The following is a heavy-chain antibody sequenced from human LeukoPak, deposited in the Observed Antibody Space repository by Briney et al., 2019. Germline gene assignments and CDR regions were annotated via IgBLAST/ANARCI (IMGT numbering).Heavy chain of an antibody. CDR2: INHSGST. Sequence: SETLSLTCAVYGGSFNGYYWSWIRQPPGKGLEWIGEINHSGSTNYNPSLKSRVTISVDTSKNQFSLKLSSVTAADTAVYYCARERGLPYYYYGMDVWGQGTTVTVSS. CDR1: GGSFNGYY. CDR3: ARERGLPYYYYGMDV. D-gene: IGHD5-24*01. J-gene: IGHJ6*02. V-gene: IGHV4-34*01.